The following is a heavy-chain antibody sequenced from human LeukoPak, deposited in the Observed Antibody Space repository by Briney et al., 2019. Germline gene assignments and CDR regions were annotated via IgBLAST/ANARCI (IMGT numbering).Heavy chain of an antibody. J-gene: IGHJ5*02. CDR2: IIPIFGTA. CDR3: ASTTLYCTNGVCYTRNWFDP. V-gene: IGHV1-69*05. Sequence: SVKVSCKASRGTFSSYAISWVRQAPGQGLEWMGGIIPIFGTANYAQKFQGRVTITTDESTSTAYMELSSLRSEDTAVYYCASTTLYCTNGVCYTRNWFDPWGQGTLVTVSS. CDR1: RGTFSSYA. D-gene: IGHD2-8*01.